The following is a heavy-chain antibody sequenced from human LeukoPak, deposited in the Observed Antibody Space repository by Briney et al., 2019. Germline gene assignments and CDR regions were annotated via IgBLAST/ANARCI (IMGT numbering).Heavy chain of an antibody. J-gene: IGHJ4*02. CDR2: IKQDGSEK. CDR3: ARDRGAVIVPAAMDGFDY. Sequence: PGGSLRLSCAASGFTFSSYSMSWVRQAPGKGLEWVANIKQDGSEKNYVGSVKGRFTIARDNAKNSLYLQMNSLRAEDMAVYYCARDRGAVIVPAAMDGFDYWGQGTLVTVSS. V-gene: IGHV3-7*01. D-gene: IGHD2-2*01. CDR1: GFTFSSYS.